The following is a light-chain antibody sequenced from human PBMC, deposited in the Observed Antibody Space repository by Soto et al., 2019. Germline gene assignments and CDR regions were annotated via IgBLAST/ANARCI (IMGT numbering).Light chain of an antibody. V-gene: IGLV2-14*01. J-gene: IGLJ1*01. CDR2: DLT. CDR3: SSYTRSSTPYV. CDR1: SSDVGGYDY. Sequence: QSVLTQPASVSGSPGQSITISCTGTSSDVGGYDYVSWYQQHPGKAPKLMIYDLTNRPSGVSNRFSGSKSGNTASLTISGLQADDEADYYCSSYTRSSTPYVFGTGTKVTVL.